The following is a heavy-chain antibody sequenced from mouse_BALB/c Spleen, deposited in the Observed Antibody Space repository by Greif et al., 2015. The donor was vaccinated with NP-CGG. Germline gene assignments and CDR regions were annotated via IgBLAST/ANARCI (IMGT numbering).Heavy chain of an antibody. D-gene: IGHD2-4*01. CDR3: ARDYDYWYFDV. Sequence: VQRVESGAELAKPGASVKMSCKASGYTFTSYWMHWVKQRPGQGLEWIGYINPSTGYTEYNQKFKDKATLTADKSSSTAYMQLSSLTSEDSAVYYCARDYDYWYFDVWGAGTTVTVSS. V-gene: IGHV1-7*01. CDR1: GYTFTSYW. J-gene: IGHJ1*01. CDR2: INPSTGYT.